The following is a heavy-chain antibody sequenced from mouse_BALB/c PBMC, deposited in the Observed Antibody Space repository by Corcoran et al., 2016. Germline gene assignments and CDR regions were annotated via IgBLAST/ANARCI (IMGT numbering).Heavy chain of an antibody. CDR1: GYTFTNYG. J-gene: IGHJ3*01. D-gene: IGHD1-1*01. V-gene: IGHV9-3-1*01. CDR2: INTYTGEP. Sequence: QIQLVQSGPELKKPGETVKISCKASGYTFTNYGMNWVKQAPGKGLKWMGWINTYTGEPTYADDFKGRFAFSLETSASTAYLQINNRKNEDTATYFCAREGGTFAYWGQGTLVTFSA. CDR3: AREGGTFAY.